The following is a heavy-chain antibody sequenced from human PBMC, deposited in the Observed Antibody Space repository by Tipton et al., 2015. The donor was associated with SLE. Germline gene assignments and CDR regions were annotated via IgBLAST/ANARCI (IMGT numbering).Heavy chain of an antibody. D-gene: IGHD2-2*01. J-gene: IGHJ6*03. Sequence: TLSLTCTVSGGSITSSGFSWGWIRRPPGKGLEWIGGIFYTGNTYYNPSLQSRVAISVDTSKNQFSLKLSSVTAADTAVYYCARVPAFYYYYMDVWGKGTTVTVSS. CDR3: ARVPAFYYYYMDV. CDR1: GGSITSSGFS. V-gene: IGHV4-39*07. CDR2: IFYTGNT.